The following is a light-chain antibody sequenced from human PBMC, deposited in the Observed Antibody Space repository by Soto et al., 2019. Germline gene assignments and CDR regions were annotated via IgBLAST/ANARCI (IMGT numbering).Light chain of an antibody. Sequence: DIVMTQTPLSLPVTPGEPASISCGSSQSLLDSDDGNTYLDWYLQKPGQSPQLLIYTVSYRASGVPDRFSGSGSGTDFTLKISRVDAEDVGVYYYMQRIEFPLTFGGGTKVEIK. J-gene: IGKJ4*01. CDR3: MQRIEFPLT. CDR1: QSLLDSDDGNTY. V-gene: IGKV2-40*01. CDR2: TVS.